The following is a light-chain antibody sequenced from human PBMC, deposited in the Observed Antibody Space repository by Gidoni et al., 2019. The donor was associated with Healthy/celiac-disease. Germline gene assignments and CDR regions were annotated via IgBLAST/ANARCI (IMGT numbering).Light chain of an antibody. Sequence: IQMTQSPSSLSASVGDRVTITCRASQSISSYLNWYQQKPGKAPKLLIYAASSLQSGVPSRFSGSGSGTDFTLTISSLQPEDFATYYCQQSYSTPRWTFXQXTKVXIK. J-gene: IGKJ1*01. CDR2: AAS. V-gene: IGKV1-39*01. CDR3: QQSYSTPRWT. CDR1: QSISSY.